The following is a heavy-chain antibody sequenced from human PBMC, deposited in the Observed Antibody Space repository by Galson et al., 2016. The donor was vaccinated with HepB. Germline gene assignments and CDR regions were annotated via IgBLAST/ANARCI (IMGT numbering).Heavy chain of an antibody. CDR2: IDWDDDK. CDR1: GFSLSTSGMC. V-gene: IGHV2-70*01. CDR3: ARLKPARGDYWDKGGFFYYYAMDV. D-gene: IGHD1/OR15-1a*01. J-gene: IGHJ6*02. Sequence: PALVKPTQTLTLTCTFSGFSLSTSGMCVTWIRQPPGRALEWLALIDWDDDKYYSTSLKARLTISKATSKNQVVLTMTNLDPVDTGTYYCARLKPARGDYWDKGGFFYYYAMDVWGQGTTVTVSS.